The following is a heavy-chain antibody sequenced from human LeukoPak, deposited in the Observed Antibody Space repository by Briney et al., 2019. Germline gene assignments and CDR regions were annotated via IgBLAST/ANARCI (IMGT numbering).Heavy chain of an antibody. J-gene: IGHJ4*02. V-gene: IGHV3-7*01. D-gene: IGHD6-19*01. CDR1: GFTFSSYS. CDR2: IKQDGSEK. CDR3: ARDEWSSSGWYNY. Sequence: GGSLRLSCAASGFTFSSYSMNWVRQAPGKGLEWVANIKQDGSEKYYVDSVKGRFTISRDNAKNSLYLQMNSLRAEDTAVYYCARDEWSSSGWYNYWGQGTLVTVSS.